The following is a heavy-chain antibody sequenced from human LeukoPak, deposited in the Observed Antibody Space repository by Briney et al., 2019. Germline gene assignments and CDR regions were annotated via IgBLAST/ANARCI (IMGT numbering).Heavy chain of an antibody. D-gene: IGHD4-17*01. Sequence: SETLSLTCTVSGGSISSYYWSWIRQPAGKGLEWIGRIYTSGSTNYNPSLKSRVTISVDTSKNQFSLKLSSVTAADTAVYYCARGPTTVTSTYSDYWGQGTLVTVSS. CDR2: IYTSGST. V-gene: IGHV4-4*07. CDR3: ARGPTTVTSTYSDY. CDR1: GGSISSYY. J-gene: IGHJ4*02.